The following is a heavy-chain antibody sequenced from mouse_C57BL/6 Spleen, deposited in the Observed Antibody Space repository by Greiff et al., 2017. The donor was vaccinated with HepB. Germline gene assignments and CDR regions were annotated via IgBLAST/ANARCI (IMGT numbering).Heavy chain of an antibody. D-gene: IGHD1-1*01. V-gene: IGHV1-82*01. J-gene: IGHJ1*03. CDR2: IYPGDGDT. Sequence: QVQLQQSGPELVKPGASVKISCKASGYAFSSSWMNWVKQRPGKGLEWIGRIYPGDGDTNYNGKFKGKATLTADKSSSTAYMQLSSLTSEDSAVYFCARPYYYGREVYWYFDVWGTGTTVTVSS. CDR1: GYAFSSSW. CDR3: ARPYYYGREVYWYFDV.